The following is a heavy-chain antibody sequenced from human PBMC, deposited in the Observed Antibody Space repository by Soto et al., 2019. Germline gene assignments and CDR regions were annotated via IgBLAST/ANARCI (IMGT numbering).Heavy chain of an antibody. Sequence: QVQLVQSGAEVKKPGSSVKVSCKASGGTFSSYAISWVRQAPGQGLEWMGGIIPIFGTANYAQKFQGRVTITADESTRTAYMELSSLRSEDTAVYYCATRSSSSSAYYYYGMDVWGQGTTVTVSS. J-gene: IGHJ6*02. CDR1: GGTFSSYA. CDR2: IIPIFGTA. CDR3: ATRSSSSSAYYYYGMDV. D-gene: IGHD6-6*01. V-gene: IGHV1-69*12.